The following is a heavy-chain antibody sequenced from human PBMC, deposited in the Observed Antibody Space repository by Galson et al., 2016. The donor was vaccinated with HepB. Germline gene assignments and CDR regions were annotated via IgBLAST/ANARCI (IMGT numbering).Heavy chain of an antibody. CDR2: INTNTGNP. Sequence: GQGLEWMGWINTNTGNPTYAQGFTGRFVFSLDTSVRTAYLQISSIKAEDSAVYYCARELLGSGSSDVWGQGTTVTVSS. J-gene: IGHJ6*02. V-gene: IGHV7-4-1*02. CDR3: ARELLGSGSSDV. D-gene: IGHD3-10*01.